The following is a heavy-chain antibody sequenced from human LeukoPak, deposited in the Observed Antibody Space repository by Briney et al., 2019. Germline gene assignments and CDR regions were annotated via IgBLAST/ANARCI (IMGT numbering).Heavy chain of an antibody. CDR3: ARLSSSSGYMDV. CDR2: LYSGDYDT. V-gene: IGHV5-51*01. CDR1: GYSFSTYW. D-gene: IGHD6-19*01. J-gene: IGHJ6*03. Sequence: GESLKISCQGSGYSFSTYWIAWVRQLPGEGLEWMGILYSGDYDTRYSPSCQGQVTLSADKSISTVNMQRSSLTASDTAMYYCARLSSSSGYMDVWGKGTTVTVSS.